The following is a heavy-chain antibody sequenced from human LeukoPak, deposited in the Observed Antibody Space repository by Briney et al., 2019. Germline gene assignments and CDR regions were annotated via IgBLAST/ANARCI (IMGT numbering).Heavy chain of an antibody. CDR1: GFTFSSYW. CDR3: AKLHILTGYYSGAYYYGMDV. V-gene: IGHV3-23*01. CDR2: ISGSGGST. J-gene: IGHJ6*02. Sequence: GGSLRLSCAASGFTFSSYWMSWVRQAPGKGLEWVSAISGSGGSTYYADSVKGRFTISRDNSKNTLYLQMNSLRAEDTAVYYCAKLHILTGYYSGAYYYGMDVWGQGTTVTVSS. D-gene: IGHD3-9*01.